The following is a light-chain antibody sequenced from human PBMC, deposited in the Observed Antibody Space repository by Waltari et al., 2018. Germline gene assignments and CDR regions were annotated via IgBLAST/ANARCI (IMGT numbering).Light chain of an antibody. J-gene: IGKJ3*01. CDR1: QNIGND. CDR2: DSS. CDR3: QQRNNWPPFT. V-gene: IGKV3-11*01. Sequence: ETVLTQSPATLSLSPGESATISCRASQNIGNDLAWYQQRPGQALRLLIYDSSTRATGIPARFSGSGSGTDFTLTISSLEPEDVATYFCQQRNNWPPFTFGPGTILDIK.